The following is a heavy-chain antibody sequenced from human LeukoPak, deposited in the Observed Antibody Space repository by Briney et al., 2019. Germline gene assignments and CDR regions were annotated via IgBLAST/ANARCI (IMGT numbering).Heavy chain of an antibody. CDR1: GGTFSSYA. CDR3: ARDRSGSYFHLFDY. J-gene: IGHJ4*02. CDR2: IIPIFGTA. D-gene: IGHD1-26*01. V-gene: IGHV1-69*01. Sequence: SVKVSCKASGGTFSSYALSWVRQAPGQGLEWMGGIIPIFGTANYAQKFQGRVTITADESTSTAYMELSSLRSEDTAVYYCARDRSGSYFHLFDYWGQGTLVTVSS.